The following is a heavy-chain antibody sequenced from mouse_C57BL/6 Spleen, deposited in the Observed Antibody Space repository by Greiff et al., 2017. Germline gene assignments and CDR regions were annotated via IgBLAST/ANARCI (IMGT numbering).Heavy chain of an antibody. CDR1: GYTFTSYG. CDR2: IYPRSGNT. Sequence: QVQLQQSGAELARPGASVKLSCKASGYTFTSYGISWVKQRTGQGLEWIGEIYPRSGNTYYNEKFKGKATLTADRSSSTAYMELRSLTSEDSAVYFCARSGGLRGGDYYAMDYWGQGTSVTVSS. D-gene: IGHD3-1*01. V-gene: IGHV1-81*01. J-gene: IGHJ4*01. CDR3: ARSGGLRGGDYYAMDY.